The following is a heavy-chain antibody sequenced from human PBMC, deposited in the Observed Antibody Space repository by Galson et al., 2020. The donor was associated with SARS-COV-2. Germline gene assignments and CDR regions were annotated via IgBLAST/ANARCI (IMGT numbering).Heavy chain of an antibody. CDR3: ARQGVNMIVLVTVPGWFFDL. CDR1: GYSISTTNY. CDR2: IYPSGST. J-gene: IGHJ2*01. D-gene: IGHD3-22*01. Sequence: SETLSLTCAVSGYSISTTNYWGWVRQPPGQGLEWTGSIYPSGSTYYNPSLKSRVTISLDTSRNQFSLTLHSVTAADTALYYCARQGVNMIVLVTVPGWFFDLWGRGTLVSVSS. V-gene: IGHV4-38-2*01.